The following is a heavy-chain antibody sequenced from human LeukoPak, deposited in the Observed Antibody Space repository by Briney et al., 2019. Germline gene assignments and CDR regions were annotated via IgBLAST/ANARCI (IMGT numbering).Heavy chain of an antibody. CDR3: AKDLMVDIVATELGYFDY. V-gene: IGHV3-30*18. CDR1: GFTLSSYG. CDR2: ISNDGSNK. J-gene: IGHJ4*02. D-gene: IGHD5-12*01. Sequence: GGSLRLSCAASGFTLSSYGMRWVRQAPGKGLEWVAVISNDGSNKYYGDSVKGRFTISRDNSKNTLYLQMNSLRPEDTAVYYCAKDLMVDIVATELGYFDYRGQGTLVTVSS.